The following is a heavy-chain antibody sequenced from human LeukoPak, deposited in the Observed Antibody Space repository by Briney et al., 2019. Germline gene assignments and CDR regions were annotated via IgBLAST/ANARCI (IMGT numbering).Heavy chain of an antibody. V-gene: IGHV4-61*02. CDR2: IYTSGST. D-gene: IGHD5-18*01. Sequence: ASETLSLTCTVSGGSISSGSYYWSWIRQPAGKGLGWIGRIYTSGSTNYNPSLKSRVTISVDTSKNQFSLKLSSVTAADTAVYYCARLVSSRHTAMALDYWGQGTLVTVSS. J-gene: IGHJ4*02. CDR1: GGSISSGSYY. CDR3: ARLVSSRHTAMALDY.